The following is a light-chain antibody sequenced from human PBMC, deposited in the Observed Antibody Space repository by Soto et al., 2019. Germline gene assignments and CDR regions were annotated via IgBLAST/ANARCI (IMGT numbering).Light chain of an antibody. Sequence: QSVLTQPASVSGSPGQSITISCTGTSSDVGYYNYVSWYRQHPGKAPRLMIYEVNNRPSGVSNRFSGSKSGNTASLTISGLQAEDEADCYCSSCTSSSTLLYVFGTGTKVTVL. CDR1: SSDVGYYNY. J-gene: IGLJ1*01. CDR3: SSCTSSSTLLYV. CDR2: EVN. V-gene: IGLV2-14*01.